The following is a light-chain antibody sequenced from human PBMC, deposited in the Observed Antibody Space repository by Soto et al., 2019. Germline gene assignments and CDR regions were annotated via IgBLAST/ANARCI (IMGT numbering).Light chain of an antibody. Sequence: DIVITQSPDSLAVSLGEKATINCKSSQSVSSNIAWYQQKPGQSPRLLVYDASTRATGIPARFSGSGSGTEFTLTISSLQSEDFAVYYCQQYNDWPRTFGQGTKVDIK. CDR2: DAS. CDR3: QQYNDWPRT. V-gene: IGKV3-15*01. CDR1: QSVSSN. J-gene: IGKJ1*01.